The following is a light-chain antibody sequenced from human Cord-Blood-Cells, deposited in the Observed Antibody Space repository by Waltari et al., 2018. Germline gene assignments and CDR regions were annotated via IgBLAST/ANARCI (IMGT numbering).Light chain of an antibody. V-gene: IGLV1-47*01. CDR2: RNN. J-gene: IGLJ2*01. CDR3: AAWDDSLSVV. CDR1: RSNPASTY. Sequence: QSVLTQPPSASGTPGQRVTTSCSGSRSNPASTYAYWYQQLPGTAPKLLIYRNNQRPSGVPDRFSGSKSGTSASLAISGLRSEDEADYYCAAWDDSLSVVFGGGTKLTVL.